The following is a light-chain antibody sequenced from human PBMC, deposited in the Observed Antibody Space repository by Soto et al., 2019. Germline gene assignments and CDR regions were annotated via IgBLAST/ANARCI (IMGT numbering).Light chain of an antibody. J-gene: IGKJ1*01. V-gene: IGKV3-20*01. CDR1: QSVSSSY. CDR3: QQYGSSPTWT. CDR2: GAS. Sequence: EMGLTRSPATLSLSPGERATLSCRASQSVSSSYLAWYQQKPGQAPRLLIYGASSRATGIPDRFSGSGSGTDFTLTISRLEPEDFAVYYCQQYGSSPTWTFGQGTKVDIK.